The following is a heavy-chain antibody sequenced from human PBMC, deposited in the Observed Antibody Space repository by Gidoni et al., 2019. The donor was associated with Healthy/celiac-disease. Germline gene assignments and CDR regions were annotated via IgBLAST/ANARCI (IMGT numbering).Heavy chain of an antibody. CDR1: GFTVSDYY. CDR2: ISSSGSPI. CDR3: ARASYGSGSYSQYYFDY. D-gene: IGHD3-10*01. J-gene: IGHJ4*02. Sequence: QVQLVEAGGGLVKPGGSLRLACAASGFTVSDYYMSWIRQAPGKGLEWVSSISSSGSPIYYADSVKGRFTISRDNAKNSLYLQMNSLRAEDTAVYYCARASYGSGSYSQYYFDYWGQGTLVTVSS. V-gene: IGHV3-11*01.